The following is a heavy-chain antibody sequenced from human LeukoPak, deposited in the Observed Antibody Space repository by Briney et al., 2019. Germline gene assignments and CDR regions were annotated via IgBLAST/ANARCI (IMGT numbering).Heavy chain of an antibody. V-gene: IGHV3-11*01. D-gene: IGHD3-10*01. J-gene: IGHJ4*02. CDR3: ARTRPRRGVSPDY. CDR1: GFTFSDYY. CDR2: ICSSGSTI. Sequence: GGSLRLSCAASGFTFSDYYMSWIRQAPGKGLGWVSYICSSGSTIYYADSVKGRFTISRDNAKNSLYLQMNSLRAEDTAVYYCARTRPRRGVSPDYWGQGTLVTVSS.